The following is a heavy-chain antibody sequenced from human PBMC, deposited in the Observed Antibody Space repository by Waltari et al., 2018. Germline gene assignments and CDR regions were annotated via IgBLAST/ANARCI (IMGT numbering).Heavy chain of an antibody. V-gene: IGHV3-33*01. D-gene: IGHD2-15*01. CDR1: GLTFSSTG. Sequence: QVQLVQSGGGVVQPGRSLRVSCAASGLTFSSTGMHWVRQAPGRGLEWVAGISSDGSVKSYGESVKGRFTVSRDNSENTLDLQMNSLRAEDTAVYYCARGGGGHLDYWGQGTLVTVSS. CDR2: ISSDGSVK. CDR3: ARGGGGHLDY. J-gene: IGHJ4*02.